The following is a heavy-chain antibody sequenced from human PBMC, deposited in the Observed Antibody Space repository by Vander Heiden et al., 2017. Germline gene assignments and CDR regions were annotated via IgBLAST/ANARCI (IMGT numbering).Heavy chain of an antibody. CDR1: GRSISSASYY. CDR3: ASQVGATPPDY. D-gene: IGHD1-26*01. Sequence: QLQLQESRPGLEKRSETLCLTCTVSGRSISSASYYWGWIRQPPGKGLEWIGTVYYSGTTYYNPSLKSRLTISVDTSKNQFSLKLSSVTAADTAVYYCASQVGATPPDYWGQGTLVTVAS. V-gene: IGHV4-39*01. J-gene: IGHJ4*02. CDR2: VYYSGTT.